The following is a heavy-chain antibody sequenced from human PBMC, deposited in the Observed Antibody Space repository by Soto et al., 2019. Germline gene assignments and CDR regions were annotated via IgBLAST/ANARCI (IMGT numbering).Heavy chain of an antibody. CDR2: ISYDGSNK. CDR1: GFTFSSYA. Sequence: GGSLRLSCAASGFTFSSYAMHWVRQAPGKGLEWVAVISYDGSNKYYADSVKGRFTISRDNSKNTLYLQMNSLRAEDTAVYYCARPTGSGAYYYHYGMDVWGQGTTVTVSS. CDR3: ARPTGSGAYYYHYGMDV. J-gene: IGHJ6*02. V-gene: IGHV3-30-3*01. D-gene: IGHD3-10*01.